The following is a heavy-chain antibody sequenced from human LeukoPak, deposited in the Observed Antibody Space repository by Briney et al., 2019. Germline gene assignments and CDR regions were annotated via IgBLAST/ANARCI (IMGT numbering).Heavy chain of an antibody. J-gene: IGHJ4*02. Sequence: GGSLRLSCAASGFTFSDYYMSWIRQAPGKGLEWVSYISSGGSTIYYADSVKGRFTISRDNAKNSLYLQMNSLRAEDTAVYYCASSYFDWPYADYWGQGTLVTVSS. D-gene: IGHD3-9*01. V-gene: IGHV3-11*04. CDR3: ASSYFDWPYADY. CDR2: ISSGGSTI. CDR1: GFTFSDYY.